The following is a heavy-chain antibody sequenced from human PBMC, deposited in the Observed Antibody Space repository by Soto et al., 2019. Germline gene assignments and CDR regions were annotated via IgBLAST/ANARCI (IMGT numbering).Heavy chain of an antibody. D-gene: IGHD3-16*01. Sequence: SLRLSCAVSGFTFDDNAMHWVRQAPEKGLEWVSGINWKSDIGYADSVKGRFTISRDNAESSLYLQMNSPRAEDTALYYCTISQDRGGRTTFIYWGQGTQVTVSS. CDR3: TISQDRGGRTTFIY. CDR2: INWKSDI. J-gene: IGHJ4*02. CDR1: GFTFDDNA. V-gene: IGHV3-9*01.